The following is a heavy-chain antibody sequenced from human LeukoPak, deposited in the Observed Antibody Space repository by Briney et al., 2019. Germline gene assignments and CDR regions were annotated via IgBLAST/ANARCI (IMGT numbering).Heavy chain of an antibody. CDR1: GYTFTSYY. J-gene: IGHJ3*02. CDR3: ARETEYSYGSGDDAFDI. Sequence: ASVKVSCKASGYTFTSYYMHWVRQAPGQGLEWMGWINPNSGGTNYAQKFQGRVTMTRDTSISTAYMELSRLRSDDTAVYYCARETEYSYGSGDDAFDIWGQGTMVTVSS. V-gene: IGHV1-2*02. D-gene: IGHD5-18*01. CDR2: INPNSGGT.